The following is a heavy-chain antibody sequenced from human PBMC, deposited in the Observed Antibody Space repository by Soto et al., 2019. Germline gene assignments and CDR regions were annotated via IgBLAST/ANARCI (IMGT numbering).Heavy chain of an antibody. Sequence: QVHLVQSAAEVKKPGASVKVSCKASGYTFDNYAITWVRQAPGQGLEWMGWISAYTGEAFYAQKFQGRVSLTTDILSATGYMELRSLRSDDTADYFCARGLGISGTEGPGDDYWGQGTRVTVSS. CDR1: GYTFDNYA. J-gene: IGHJ4*02. CDR3: ARGLGISGTEGPGDDY. CDR2: ISAYTGEA. V-gene: IGHV1-18*04. D-gene: IGHD6-13*01.